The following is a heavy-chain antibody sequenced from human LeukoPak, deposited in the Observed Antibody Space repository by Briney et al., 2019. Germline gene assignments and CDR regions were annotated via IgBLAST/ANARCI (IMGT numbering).Heavy chain of an antibody. V-gene: IGHV4-38-2*02. CDR1: GYSISSGYY. CDR2: IYHSGST. J-gene: IGHJ5*02. D-gene: IGHD3-10*01. Sequence: PSETLSLTCTISGYSISSGYYWGWIRQPPGKGLEWIGSIYHSGSTYYNPSLKSRVTISVDTSKNQFSLKLSSVTAADTAVYYCAREGGTSDYYGSGSYYILDWFDPWGQGTLVTVSS. CDR3: AREGGTSDYYGSGSYYILDWFDP.